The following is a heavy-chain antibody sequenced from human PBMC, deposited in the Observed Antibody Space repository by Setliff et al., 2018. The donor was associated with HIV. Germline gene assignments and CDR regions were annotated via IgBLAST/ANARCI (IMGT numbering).Heavy chain of an antibody. J-gene: IGHJ4*02. CDR1: GFTFSTYA. Sequence: GGSLRLSCAASGFTFSTYAMTWVRQAPGKGLEWVSSISSSGGTTYFAESVKGRFTTSRDNAKNSVYLQVNSLRVEDTAMYYCARDQDWAFDYWGQGTLVTVSS. V-gene: IGHV3-48*01. D-gene: IGHD3-9*01. CDR2: ISSSGGTT. CDR3: ARDQDWAFDY.